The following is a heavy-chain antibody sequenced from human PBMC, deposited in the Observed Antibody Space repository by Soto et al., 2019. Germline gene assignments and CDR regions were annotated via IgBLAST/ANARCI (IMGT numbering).Heavy chain of an antibody. J-gene: IGHJ4*02. CDR2: ISYDGSNK. Sequence: QVQLVESGGGVVQPGRSLRLSCAASGFTFSSYGMHWVRQAPGKGLEWVAVISYDGSNKYYADSVKGRFTISRDNSKNTLYLQMNSLRAEDTAVYYCAKDYAGARGYSFLDYWGQGTLVTVSS. D-gene: IGHD5-18*01. CDR1: GFTFSSYG. V-gene: IGHV3-30*18. CDR3: AKDYAGARGYSFLDY.